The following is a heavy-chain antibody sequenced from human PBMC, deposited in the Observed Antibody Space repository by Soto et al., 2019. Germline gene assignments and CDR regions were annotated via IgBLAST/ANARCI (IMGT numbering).Heavy chain of an antibody. CDR1: GGSISRRTW. J-gene: IGHJ6*02. Sequence: SETLSLTCGVPGGSISRRTWWSWVRQPPGKGLEWIGEISHSGSTNYNPTLKSRVTISIDTSNNHFSLNVSSVTAADTAVYYCVRHQGDSNLHGRDAMDVWGQGTTVTVSS. CDR3: VRHQGDSNLHGRDAMDV. D-gene: IGHD4-4*01. CDR2: ISHSGST. V-gene: IGHV4-4*02.